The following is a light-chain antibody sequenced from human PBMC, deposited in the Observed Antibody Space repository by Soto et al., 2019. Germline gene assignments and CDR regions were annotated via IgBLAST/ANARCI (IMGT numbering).Light chain of an antibody. V-gene: IGKV3-11*01. Sequence: IVLTKSPATLSLSPGEGATLSCRASQSVSSYLAWYQQKPGQAPRLLIYDASNRATGIPARFSGSGSGTDFTLTISSLEPEDFAVYYCQHRSNWPLTFGGGTKVDIK. CDR3: QHRSNWPLT. CDR1: QSVSSY. CDR2: DAS. J-gene: IGKJ4*01.